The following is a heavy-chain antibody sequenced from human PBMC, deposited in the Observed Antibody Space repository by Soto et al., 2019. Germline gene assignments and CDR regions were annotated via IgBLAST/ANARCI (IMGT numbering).Heavy chain of an antibody. CDR1: GFTFSSYS. V-gene: IGHV3-21*01. Sequence: PGGSLRLSCAASGFTFSSYSMNWVRQAPGKGLEWVSSISSSSSYIYYADSVKGRFTISRDNAKNSLYLQMNSLRAEDTAVYYCATLVVITRYYYYYGMDVWGQGTTVTVSS. CDR3: ATLVVITRYYYYYGMDV. CDR2: ISSSSSYI. D-gene: IGHD3-22*01. J-gene: IGHJ6*02.